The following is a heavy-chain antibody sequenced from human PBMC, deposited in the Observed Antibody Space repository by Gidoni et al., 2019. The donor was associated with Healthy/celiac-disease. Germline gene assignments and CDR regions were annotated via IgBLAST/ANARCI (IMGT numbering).Heavy chain of an antibody. Sequence: EVQLVASGGGVVQPGGSLRLSCAAPGFTFDDYAIHWVRQAPGKGLEWVSLISGDGGSTYYADSVKGRFTISRDNSKNSLYLQMNSLRTEDTALYYCAKVKSRRDGYRLAFDYWGQGTLVTVSS. D-gene: IGHD5-12*01. CDR3: AKVKSRRDGYRLAFDY. J-gene: IGHJ4*02. CDR2: ISGDGGST. V-gene: IGHV3-43*02. CDR1: GFTFDDYA.